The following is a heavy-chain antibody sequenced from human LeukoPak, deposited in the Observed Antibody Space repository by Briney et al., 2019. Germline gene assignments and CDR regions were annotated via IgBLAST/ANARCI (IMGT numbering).Heavy chain of an antibody. CDR1: GVSVGSAGYY. CDR2: VYYSGNS. Sequence: SETLSLTCSVSGVSVGSAGYYWTWIRQPPGKGLEWIGYVYYSGNSNYNPILKSRVTMSLDPSNNQFSLKLSSVTATVTAVYYCARSQSQSGSYRYYFAYWGQGTLVAVSS. CDR3: ARSQSQSGSYRYYFAY. D-gene: IGHD3-16*02. J-gene: IGHJ4*02. V-gene: IGHV4-61*08.